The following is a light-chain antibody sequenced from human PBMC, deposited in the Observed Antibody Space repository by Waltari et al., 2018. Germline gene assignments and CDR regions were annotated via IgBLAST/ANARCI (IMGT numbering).Light chain of an antibody. V-gene: IGKV1-39*01. CDR2: AAS. CDR1: QTISTY. J-gene: IGKJ4*01. Sequence: DIQMTQSPSSLSASEVDRVTITCRASQTISTYLNWYQQKPGKAPKLLIYAASSLQVGVPSRFSGSGSGTDFKLTISSLQPEDFATYYCQQSYISPRTFGGGTKVEI. CDR3: QQSYISPRT.